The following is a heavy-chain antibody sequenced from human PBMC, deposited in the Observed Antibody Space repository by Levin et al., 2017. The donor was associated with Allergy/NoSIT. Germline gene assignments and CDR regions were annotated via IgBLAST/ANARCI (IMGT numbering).Heavy chain of an antibody. J-gene: IGHJ6*03. CDR2: IYPGDSDT. Sequence: GESLKISCQGSGYSFTSYWIGWVRQMPGKGLEWLGIIYPGDSDTRYSPSFQGQVTIPADKSISTAYLQWSSLKASDTAIYYCARRGTRDYYYYMDVWGKGTTVTVSS. D-gene: IGHD1-1*01. V-gene: IGHV5-51*01. CDR3: ARRGTRDYYYYMDV. CDR1: GYSFTSYW.